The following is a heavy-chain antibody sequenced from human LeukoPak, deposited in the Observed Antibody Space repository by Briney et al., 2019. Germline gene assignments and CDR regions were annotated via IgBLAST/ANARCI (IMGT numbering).Heavy chain of an antibody. CDR2: IYSGGST. J-gene: IGHJ4*02. Sequence: GVLRLSCAASGFTVSSNYMSWVRQAPGKGLEWVSVIYSGGSTYYADSVKGRFTISRHNSKNTLYLQMNSLRAEDTAVYYCAREQYCSGGSCYCGYWGQGTLVTVSS. CDR3: AREQYCSGGSCYCGY. D-gene: IGHD2-15*01. V-gene: IGHV3-53*04. CDR1: GFTVSSNY.